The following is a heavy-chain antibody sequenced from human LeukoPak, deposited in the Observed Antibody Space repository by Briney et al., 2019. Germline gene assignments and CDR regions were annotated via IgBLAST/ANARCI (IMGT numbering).Heavy chain of an antibody. V-gene: IGHV3-23*01. Sequence: GGSLRLSCAASGFTFNTCAMSWVRQAPGKGLEWVSVIGGRGVPIYYSDSVKGRFTISRDNSKDTVYLQINSLRVEDTAVYYCAKHLSGSKTFDYWGQGTLVTVSS. D-gene: IGHD3-16*01. CDR1: GFTFNTCA. CDR2: IGGRGVPI. CDR3: AKHLSGSKTFDY. J-gene: IGHJ4*02.